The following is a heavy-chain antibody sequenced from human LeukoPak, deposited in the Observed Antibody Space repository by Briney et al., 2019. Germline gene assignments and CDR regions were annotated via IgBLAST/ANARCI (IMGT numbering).Heavy chain of an antibody. V-gene: IGHV1-2*02. D-gene: IGHD3-22*01. Sequence: ASVKVSCKASGYTFTDYYLHWVRQAPGQGLEWMGWINPKNGGTKYAQKFQGGVTMTRDTSISTVYMELSRLTSDDTAVYSCARDPAQTYYYDPWGQGTLVIVSS. CDR1: GYTFTDYY. CDR3: ARDPAQTYYYDP. CDR2: INPKNGGT. J-gene: IGHJ4*02.